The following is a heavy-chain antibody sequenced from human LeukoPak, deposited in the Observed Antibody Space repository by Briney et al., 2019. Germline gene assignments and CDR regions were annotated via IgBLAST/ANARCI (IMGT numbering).Heavy chain of an antibody. J-gene: IGHJ3*02. D-gene: IGHD5-12*01. CDR3: ASLYSGYDFVESEDAFDI. Sequence: GSLRLSCAASGFTFSSYAMSWVRQPPGKGLEWIGEINHSGSTNYNPSLKSRVTISVDTSKNQFSLKLSSVTAADTAVYYCASLYSGYDFVESEDAFDIWGQGTMVTVSS. CDR1: GFTFSSYA. CDR2: INHSGST. V-gene: IGHV4-34*01.